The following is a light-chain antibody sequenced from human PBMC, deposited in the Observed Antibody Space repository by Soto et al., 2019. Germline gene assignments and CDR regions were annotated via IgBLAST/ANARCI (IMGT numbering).Light chain of an antibody. CDR2: DAS. Sequence: EIVLTQSPATLSLSPGERATLSCRASQSISGSLAWYQQKPGQAPRLLVYDASSRATGIPARFSGSGSGADFTLTINSLEPEDFAVYYCHQRGNWPLTFGGGTKVEIK. CDR3: HQRGNWPLT. CDR1: QSISGS. J-gene: IGKJ4*02. V-gene: IGKV3-11*01.